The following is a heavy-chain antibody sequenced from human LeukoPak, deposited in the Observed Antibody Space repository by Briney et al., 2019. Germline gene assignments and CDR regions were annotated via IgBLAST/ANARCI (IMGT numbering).Heavy chain of an antibody. V-gene: IGHV1-2*06. Sequence: ASVKVSCKASGYTFTGSYMQWVRQAPGQGLEWMGRINPNNGGTNYAQKFQGRVTMTRDTSISTAYMELSRLRSDDTAVYYCAKETALDGDYSFDYWGQGTLVTVSS. CDR2: INPNNGGT. D-gene: IGHD4-17*01. CDR1: GYTFTGSY. J-gene: IGHJ4*02. CDR3: AKETALDGDYSFDY.